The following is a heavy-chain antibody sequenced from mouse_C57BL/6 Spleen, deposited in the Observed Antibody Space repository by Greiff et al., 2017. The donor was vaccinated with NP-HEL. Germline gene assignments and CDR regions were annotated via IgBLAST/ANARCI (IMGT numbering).Heavy chain of an antibody. Sequence: VQLQQSGAELVRPGASVTLSCKASGYTFTDYEMHWVKQTPVHGLEWIGAIDPETGGTAYNQKFKGKAILTADKSSSTAYMELRSLTSEDSAVYYCTRSSSGYAYYFDYWGQGTTLTVSS. CDR2: IDPETGGT. CDR3: TRSSSGYAYYFDY. D-gene: IGHD3-2*02. J-gene: IGHJ2*01. V-gene: IGHV1-15*01. CDR1: GYTFTDYE.